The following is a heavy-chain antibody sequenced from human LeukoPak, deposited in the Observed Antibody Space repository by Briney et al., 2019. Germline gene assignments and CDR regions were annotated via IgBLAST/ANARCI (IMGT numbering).Heavy chain of an antibody. CDR3: GRYSYGYGYGF. J-gene: IGHJ4*02. D-gene: IGHD5-18*01. CDR1: GFMFSSYE. Sequence: PGRSLRLSCAASGFMFSSYEMNWVRQAPGKGLEWVANIRKDGSEKYYLDSVEGRFTISRDNANNSLFLQMNSLRAEDTAVYYCGRYSYGYGYGFWGQGTLVTVSS. V-gene: IGHV3-7*05. CDR2: IRKDGSEK.